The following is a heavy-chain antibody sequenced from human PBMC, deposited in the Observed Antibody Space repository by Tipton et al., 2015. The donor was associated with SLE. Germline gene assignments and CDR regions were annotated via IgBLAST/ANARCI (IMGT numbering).Heavy chain of an antibody. CDR3: ARVAVRTTGGFGRFRLDV. CDR1: GYTFTTYD. J-gene: IGHJ6*02. V-gene: IGHV1-8*01. D-gene: IGHD1-1*01. Sequence: QSGAEVKKPGASVKVSCKASGYTFTTYDINWVRQATGQGLEWMGWMNPNSGNTGYAQKLQGRVTMTRNTSMSTAYMELNSLRSEDAAVYYCARVAVRTTGGFGRFRLDVWGQGPTVHVSS. CDR2: MNPNSGNT.